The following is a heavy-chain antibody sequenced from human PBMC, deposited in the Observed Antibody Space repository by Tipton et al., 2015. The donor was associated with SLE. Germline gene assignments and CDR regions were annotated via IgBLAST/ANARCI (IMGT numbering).Heavy chain of an antibody. CDR1: GGSFSGYY. Sequence: GLVKPSETLSLTCAVYGGSFSGYYWSWIRQPPGKGLEWIGEINHSGSTNYNPSLKSRVTISVDTSKNQFSLKLSSVTAADTAVYYCASERTGGYFDYWGQGTLVTVSS. CDR3: ASERTGGYFDY. V-gene: IGHV4-34*01. D-gene: IGHD7-27*01. CDR2: INHSGST. J-gene: IGHJ4*02.